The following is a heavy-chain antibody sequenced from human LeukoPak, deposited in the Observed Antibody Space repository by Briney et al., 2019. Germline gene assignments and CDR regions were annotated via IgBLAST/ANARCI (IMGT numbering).Heavy chain of an antibody. V-gene: IGHV3-48*01. J-gene: IGHJ4*02. CDR3: AKDTGGSCYSAIAY. CDR2: ISSSSATI. CDR1: GFSFSRYS. Sequence: GGSLRLSCAASGFSFSRYSMNWVRQAPGKGLEWVSYISSSSATIYYADSVKGRFTISRDNSKNTLHLQMNSLRAEDTALYYCAKDTGGSCYSAIAYWGQGALVTVST. D-gene: IGHD2-15*01.